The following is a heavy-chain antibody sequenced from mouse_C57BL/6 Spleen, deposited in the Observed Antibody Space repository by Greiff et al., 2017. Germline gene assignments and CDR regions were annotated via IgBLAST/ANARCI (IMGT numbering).Heavy chain of an antibody. Sequence: VQLQQSGAELVKPGASVKISCKASGYAFSSYWMNWVKQRPGKGLEWIGQIYPGDGDTNYNGKFKGKATLTADKSSSTAYMQLSSLTSEDSAVYFCARWGYDYLAMDYWGQGTSATVSS. CDR2: IYPGDGDT. CDR1: GYAFSSYW. CDR3: ARWGYDYLAMDY. V-gene: IGHV1-80*01. J-gene: IGHJ4*01.